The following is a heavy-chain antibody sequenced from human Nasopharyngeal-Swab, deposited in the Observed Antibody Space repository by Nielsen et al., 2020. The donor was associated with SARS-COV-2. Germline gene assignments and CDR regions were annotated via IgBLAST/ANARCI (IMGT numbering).Heavy chain of an antibody. D-gene: IGHD4-11*01. CDR1: GFTFSSYW. V-gene: IGHV3-74*01. CDR2: INSDGSST. Sequence: GGSLRLSCAASGFTFSSYWMHWVRQAPGKGLVWVSRINSDGSSTSYADSVKGRFTISRDNAKNTLYLQMNSLRAEDTAVYYCARGGLHGGFDYWGQGTLVTVSS. CDR3: ARGGLHGGFDY. J-gene: IGHJ4*02.